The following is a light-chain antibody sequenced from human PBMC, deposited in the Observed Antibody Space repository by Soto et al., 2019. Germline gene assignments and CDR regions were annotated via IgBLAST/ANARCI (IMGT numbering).Light chain of an antibody. V-gene: IGKV1-5*01. CDR2: DAS. CDR3: QQYNYFLWT. J-gene: IGKJ1*01. CDR1: QSVNKW. Sequence: DIQMTQSPSTLSASVGDGVTITCRASQSVNKWVAWYQQKPGKAPKLLIYDASRLQNVVPSRFSASGFGTRFALSVSILQHDDFATYYCQQYNYFLWTFGQGTRVEI.